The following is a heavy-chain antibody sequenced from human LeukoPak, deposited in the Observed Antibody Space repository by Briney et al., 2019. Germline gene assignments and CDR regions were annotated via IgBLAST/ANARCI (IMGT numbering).Heavy chain of an antibody. D-gene: IGHD6-13*01. Sequence: PGGSLRLSCAASGFTFSDYYMSWIRQAPGKGLEWVSYISSGGSTIYYADSVKGRFTISRDNAKNSLYLQMNSLRAEDTAVYYCATIRGPRAAYYGMDVWGQGTTVTVSS. CDR3: ATIRGPRAAYYGMDV. J-gene: IGHJ6*02. V-gene: IGHV3-11*01. CDR2: ISSGGSTI. CDR1: GFTFSDYY.